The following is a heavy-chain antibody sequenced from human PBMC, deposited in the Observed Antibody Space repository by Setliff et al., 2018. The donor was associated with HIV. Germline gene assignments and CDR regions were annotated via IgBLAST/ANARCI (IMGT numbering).Heavy chain of an antibody. CDR2: INHSGST. D-gene: IGHD3-22*01. CDR1: GGSFSGYH. Sequence: KTSETLSLTCAVYGGSFSGYHWNWIRQPPGKGLEWIGEINHSGSTKYNPSLKSRVTISVDTSKKQFSLKLSSVTAADTAVYYCARGFSGHYSFTGYMDVWGKGTTVTSP. J-gene: IGHJ6*03. V-gene: IGHV4-34*01. CDR3: ARGFSGHYSFTGYMDV.